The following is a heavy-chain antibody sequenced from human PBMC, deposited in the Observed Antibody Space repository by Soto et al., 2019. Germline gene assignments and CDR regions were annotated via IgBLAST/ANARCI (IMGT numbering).Heavy chain of an antibody. Sequence: QVQLQESGTGLVKPSQTLSLTCTVSGVSISSGGYYWGWIRQHPGNGLDWIGNIYYSGRSYYNPSRASRVIMSVDTTKNHFSLKLSSVTAEDTAMYYCASVIGCDSEYYFDYWGQGPLVTVSS. V-gene: IGHV4-31*03. CDR2: IYYSGRS. J-gene: IGHJ4*02. CDR1: GVSISSGGYY. CDR3: ASVIGCDSEYYFDY. D-gene: IGHD2-21*02.